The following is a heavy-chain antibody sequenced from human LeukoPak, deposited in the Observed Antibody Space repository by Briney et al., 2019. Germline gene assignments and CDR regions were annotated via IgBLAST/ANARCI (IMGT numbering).Heavy chain of an antibody. Sequence: ASVKVSCKASGGTFSSDAINWVRQAPGQGLEWMGWISACNGNTNYAQKLQGRVTMTTDTSTSTAYMELRSLRSDDTAVYYCASIRIDYDILTGRLYYYGMDVWGQGTTVTVSS. CDR3: ASIRIDYDILTGRLYYYGMDV. V-gene: IGHV1-18*01. D-gene: IGHD3-9*01. J-gene: IGHJ6*02. CDR1: GGTFSSDA. CDR2: ISACNGNT.